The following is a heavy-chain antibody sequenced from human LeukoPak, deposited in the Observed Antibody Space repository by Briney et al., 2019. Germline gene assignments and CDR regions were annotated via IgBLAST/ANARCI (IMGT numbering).Heavy chain of an antibody. CDR3: VKGRYCGGTSCSYFDC. CDR1: GFIFNTYG. Sequence: PGGSLRLSCVASGFIFNTYGMSWVRRAPEKGLEWVSTITAGGGSTYYADSVKGRFTISRDNSKNTLYLQMNSLRAEDTAIYYCVKGRYCGGTSCSYFDCWGQGTLVTFSS. J-gene: IGHJ4*02. V-gene: IGHV3-23*01. D-gene: IGHD2-2*01. CDR2: ITAGGGST.